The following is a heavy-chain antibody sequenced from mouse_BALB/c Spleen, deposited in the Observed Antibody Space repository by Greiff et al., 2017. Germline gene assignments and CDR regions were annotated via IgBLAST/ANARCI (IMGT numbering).Heavy chain of an antibody. CDR3: ARGDYGKEGNAMDY. J-gene: IGHJ4*01. Sequence: EVQVVESGGGLVKPGGSLKLSCAASGFTFSDYYMYWVRQTPEKRLEWVATISDGGSYTYYPDSVKGRFTISRDNAKNNLYLQMSSLKSEDTAMYYCARGDYGKEGNAMDYWGQGTSVTVSS. CDR2: ISDGGSYT. V-gene: IGHV5-4*02. D-gene: IGHD2-1*01. CDR1: GFTFSDYY.